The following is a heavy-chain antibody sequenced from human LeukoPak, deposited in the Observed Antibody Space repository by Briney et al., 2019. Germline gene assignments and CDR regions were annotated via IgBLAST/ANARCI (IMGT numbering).Heavy chain of an antibody. CDR3: AGEVAAQNWFDP. CDR1: GGSISSYY. D-gene: IGHD6-25*01. Sequence: PSETLSLTCTVSGGSISSYYWSWIRQPPGKGLEWIGYIYYSGSTNYNPFFKSRVTISVDTSKNQFSLKLSSVTAADTAVYYCAGEVAAQNWFDPWGQGTLVTVSS. CDR2: IYYSGST. J-gene: IGHJ5*02. V-gene: IGHV4-59*01.